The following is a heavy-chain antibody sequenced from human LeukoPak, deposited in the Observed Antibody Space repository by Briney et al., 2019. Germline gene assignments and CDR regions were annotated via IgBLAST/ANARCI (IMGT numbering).Heavy chain of an antibody. CDR3: AKEDFDWLLPTGAFDI. J-gene: IGHJ3*02. CDR2: ISGSGGST. Sequence: GGSLRLSCAASGFTFDDYGMSWVRQAPGKGLEWVSAISGSGGSTYYADSVKGRFTISRDNSKNTLYLQMNSLRAEDTAVYYCAKEDFDWLLPTGAFDIWGQGTMVTVSS. V-gene: IGHV3-23*01. CDR1: GFTFDDYG. D-gene: IGHD3-9*01.